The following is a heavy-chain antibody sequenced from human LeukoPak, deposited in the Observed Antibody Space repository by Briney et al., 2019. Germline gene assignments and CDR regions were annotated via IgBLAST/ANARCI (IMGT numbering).Heavy chain of an antibody. J-gene: IGHJ5*02. V-gene: IGHV3-48*03. D-gene: IGHD3-9*01. Sequence: GRTLRLSCAASGFTFNNYEMNWVSQAPGKGLEWVSYIPSTGSTIYYADSVKGRFTISRDNAKNSLYLQMNSLRAEDTAVYYCARENDILTGYPRNYFDPWGQGTLVTVSS. CDR1: GFTFNNYE. CDR2: IPSTGSTI. CDR3: ARENDILTGYPRNYFDP.